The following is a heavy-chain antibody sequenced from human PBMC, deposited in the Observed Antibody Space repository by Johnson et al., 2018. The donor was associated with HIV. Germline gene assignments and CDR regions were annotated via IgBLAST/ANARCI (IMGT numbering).Heavy chain of an antibody. J-gene: IGHJ3*02. CDR3: AKVDVTRAPRGTDAFDI. CDR2: ISWNSGSI. D-gene: IGHD3-10*01. CDR1: GFTFDDYA. V-gene: IGHV3-9*01. Sequence: QLVESGGGLVQPGRSLRLSCAASGFTFDDYAMHWVRQAPWKGLEWVSGISWNSGSIGYADSVKGRFTISRDNAKNSLYLQMNSLRAEDTALYYCAKVDVTRAPRGTDAFDIWGQGTMVTVSS.